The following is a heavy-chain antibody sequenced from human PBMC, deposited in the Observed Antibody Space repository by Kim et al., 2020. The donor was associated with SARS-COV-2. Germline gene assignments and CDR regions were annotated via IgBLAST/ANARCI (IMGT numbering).Heavy chain of an antibody. CDR1: GGTFSSYA. CDR3: ARGWELLDDAFDI. V-gene: IGHV1-69*13. Sequence: SVKVSCKASGGTFSSYAISWVRQAPGQGLEWMGGIIPIFGTANYAQKFQGRVTITADESTSTAYMELSSLRSEDTAVYYCARGWELLDDAFDIWGQGTMVTVSS. D-gene: IGHD2-15*01. CDR2: IIPIFGTA. J-gene: IGHJ3*02.